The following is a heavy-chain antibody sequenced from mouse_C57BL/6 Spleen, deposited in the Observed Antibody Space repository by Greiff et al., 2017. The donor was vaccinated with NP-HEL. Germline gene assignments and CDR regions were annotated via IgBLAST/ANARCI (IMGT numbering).Heavy chain of an antibody. Sequence: VQLQQSGPGLVQPSQRLSITCTVSGFSLTSYGVHWVRQSPGKGLEWLGVIWSGGSTDYNAAFISRLSLSKNNSKSQVFFKMNSLQADDTAIYYCAREDDYDGAWFAYWGQGTLVTVSA. CDR3: AREDDYDGAWFAY. CDR2: IWSGGST. V-gene: IGHV2-2*01. CDR1: GFSLTSYG. J-gene: IGHJ3*01. D-gene: IGHD2-4*01.